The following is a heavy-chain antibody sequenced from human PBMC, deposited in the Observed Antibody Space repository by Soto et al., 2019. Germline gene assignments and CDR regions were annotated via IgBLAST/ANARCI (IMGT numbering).Heavy chain of an antibody. CDR2: INHSGST. J-gene: IGHJ5*02. V-gene: IGHV4-34*01. Sequence: SETLSLTCAVYGGSFSGYYWSWIRQPPGRGLEWIGEINHSGSTNYNPSLKSRVTISVDTSKNQFSLKLSSVTAADTAVYYCARGLAGRLNWFDPWGQGTLVTV. CDR3: ARGLAGRLNWFDP. D-gene: IGHD6-19*01. CDR1: GGSFSGYY.